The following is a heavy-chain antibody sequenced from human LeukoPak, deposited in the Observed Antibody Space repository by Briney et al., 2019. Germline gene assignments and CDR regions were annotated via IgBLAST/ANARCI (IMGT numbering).Heavy chain of an antibody. D-gene: IGHD1-1*01. Sequence: SETLSLTCAVYGGSFSGYYWSWIRQPPGKGLEWIGEINHSGSTNYNPFLKSRVTISVDTSKNQFSLKLSSVTAADTAVYYCARGYRTGTSYYYYYYGMDVWGQGTTVTVSS. CDR3: ARGYRTGTSYYYYYYGMDV. V-gene: IGHV4-34*01. CDR2: INHSGST. CDR1: GGSFSGYY. J-gene: IGHJ6*02.